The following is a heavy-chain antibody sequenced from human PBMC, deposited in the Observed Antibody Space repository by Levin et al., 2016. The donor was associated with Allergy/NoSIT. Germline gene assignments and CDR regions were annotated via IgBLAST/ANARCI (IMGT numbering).Heavy chain of an antibody. Sequence: WIRQPPGKGLEWVAVISYDGSNKYYADSVKGRFTISRDNSKNTLSLQMNSLRAEDTAVYYCAKLNYDLSLWGQGTLVTVSS. CDR2: ISYDGSNK. V-gene: IGHV3-30*18. D-gene: IGHD3-3*01. J-gene: IGHJ4*02. CDR3: AKLNYDLSL.